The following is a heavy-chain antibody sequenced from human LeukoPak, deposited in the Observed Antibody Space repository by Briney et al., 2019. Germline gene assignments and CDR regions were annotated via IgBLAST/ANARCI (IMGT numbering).Heavy chain of an antibody. Sequence: GGSLRLSCAASGFTFSSYAMHWVRQAPGEGLEWVSAISGSGGSTYYADSVKGRFTISRDNSKNTLYLQMNSLRAEDTAVYYCAKWAGHYDFWSGPYYFDYWGQGTLVTVSS. CDR2: ISGSGGST. D-gene: IGHD3-3*01. CDR3: AKWAGHYDFWSGPYYFDY. CDR1: GFTFSSYA. J-gene: IGHJ4*02. V-gene: IGHV3-23*01.